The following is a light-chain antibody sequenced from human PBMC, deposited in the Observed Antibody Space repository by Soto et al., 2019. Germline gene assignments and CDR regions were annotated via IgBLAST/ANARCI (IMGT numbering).Light chain of an antibody. Sequence: QSVLTQPPSASGSPGQPVTISCTGTSSDVGRNHYVSWYQFLPGKVPKVMIYEVDKRPSGVPDRFSGSRSGNTASLTVSGLQPEDEGDYFCSSYAGSANLLFGGGTKLTVL. CDR1: SSDVGRNHY. CDR3: SSYAGSANLL. J-gene: IGLJ2*01. V-gene: IGLV2-8*01. CDR2: EVD.